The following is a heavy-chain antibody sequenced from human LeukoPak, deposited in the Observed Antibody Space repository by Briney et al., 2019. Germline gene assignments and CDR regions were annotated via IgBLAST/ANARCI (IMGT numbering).Heavy chain of an antibody. D-gene: IGHD2-2*02. CDR3: ASGEYCSSTTCYKSCSAP. V-gene: IGHV4-39*01. J-gene: IGHJ4*02. CDR2: IYYSGST. Sequence: PSETLSLTCTVSGGSISSSSYYWGWIRQPPGKGLEWIGIIYYSGSTYYNPSLKSRLTISVDTSKNQFSLKLSSVTATDTAVYYWASGEYCSSTTCYKSCSAPGGQEPRAPVP. CDR1: GGSISSSSYY.